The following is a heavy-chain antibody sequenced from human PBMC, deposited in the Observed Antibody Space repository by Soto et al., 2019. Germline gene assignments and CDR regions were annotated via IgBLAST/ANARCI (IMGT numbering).Heavy chain of an antibody. CDR3: AKDEGGSGSGSPVS. Sequence: PGGSLRLSCAASGFTFDDYAMHWVRQAPGKGLEWVSGISWNSGSIGYADSVKGRFTISRDNAKNSLYLQMNSLRAEDTALYYCAKDEGGSGSGSPVSWGQGTLVTVSS. D-gene: IGHD3-10*01. J-gene: IGHJ4*02. V-gene: IGHV3-9*01. CDR1: GFTFDDYA. CDR2: ISWNSGSI.